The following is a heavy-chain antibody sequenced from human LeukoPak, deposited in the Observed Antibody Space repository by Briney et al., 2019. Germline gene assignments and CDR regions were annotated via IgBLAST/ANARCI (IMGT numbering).Heavy chain of an antibody. Sequence: GASVKVSCKASGYTFTGYYMHWVRQAPGQGLEWMGRINPNSGGTNYAQKFQGRVTMTRDTSISTAYMELSRLRSDDTAVYYCARVSGFGELLQFNDYWGQGTLVTVSS. CDR1: GYTFTGYY. J-gene: IGHJ4*02. CDR2: INPNSGGT. CDR3: ARVSGFGELLQFNDY. D-gene: IGHD3-10*01. V-gene: IGHV1-2*06.